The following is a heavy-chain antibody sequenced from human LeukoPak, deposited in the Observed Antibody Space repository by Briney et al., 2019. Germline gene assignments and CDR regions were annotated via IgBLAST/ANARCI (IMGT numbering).Heavy chain of an antibody. D-gene: IGHD1-1*01. CDR3: ARDVPGSIGTTARFDP. J-gene: IGHJ5*02. CDR2: IYSGGGT. V-gene: IGHV3-53*01. Sequence: GSLRLSCAASGFTVSSNYMSWVRQAPGKGLEWVSVIYSGGGTFYADSVKGRFTVSRDNSKNTLYLQMNSLRAEDTAVYYCARDVPGSIGTTARFDPWGQGTLVTVSS. CDR1: GFTVSSNY.